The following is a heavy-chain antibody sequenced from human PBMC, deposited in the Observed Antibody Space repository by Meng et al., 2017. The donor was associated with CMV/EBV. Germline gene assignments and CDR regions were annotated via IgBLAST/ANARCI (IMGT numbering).Heavy chain of an antibody. Sequence: MPRRRTVPTTWKPPQTLPMSCAVSGVSPGPICGGVGWIRRPARQALEWLALIYWDDDNRNSPALKSRLTITMITSKNQVVLTITNMDPVDTATYSGAHSQRGYSGPVDFDYWGQGTLVTVSS. D-gene: IGHD5-12*01. CDR2: IYWDDDN. CDR1: GVSPGPICGG. V-gene: IGHV2-5*02. CDR3: AHSQRGYSGPVDFDY. J-gene: IGHJ4*02.